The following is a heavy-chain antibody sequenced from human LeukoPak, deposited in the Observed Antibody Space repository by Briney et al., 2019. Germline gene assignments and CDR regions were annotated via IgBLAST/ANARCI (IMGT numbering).Heavy chain of an antibody. CDR1: GFTFSSYE. Sequence: PGGSLRLSCAASGFTFSSYEMNWVRQAPGKGLEWVSYISSSGSTIYYADSVKGRFTISRDNSKNTLYLQMNSLRAEDTAVYYCAKDGPSSIAARIVWGQGTMVTVSS. CDR2: ISSSGSTI. CDR3: AKDGPSSIAARIV. V-gene: IGHV3-48*03. D-gene: IGHD6-6*01. J-gene: IGHJ3*01.